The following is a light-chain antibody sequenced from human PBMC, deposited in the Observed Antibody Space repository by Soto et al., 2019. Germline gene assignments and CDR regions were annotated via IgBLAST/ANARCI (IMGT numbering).Light chain of an antibody. J-gene: IGLJ1*01. CDR3: GSWDSSLSAYV. V-gene: IGLV1-51*01. CDR1: SSNIGGNS. CDR2: DDN. Sequence: VLTQPPSVSAAPGQKVTNSCSGSSSNIGGNSVSWYQQLPGTAPKLLIYDDNKRPSGIPDRFSGSKSGTSATLGITGFQTGDEADYYCGSWDSSLSAYVFXTGTKV.